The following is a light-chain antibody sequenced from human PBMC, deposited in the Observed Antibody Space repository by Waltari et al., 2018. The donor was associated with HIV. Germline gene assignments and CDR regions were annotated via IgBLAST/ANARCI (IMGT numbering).Light chain of an antibody. V-gene: IGKV2-28*01. CDR3: MQALQTPYT. CDR1: QSLLQSNGYKY. Sequence: DIVMTQSPLSLPVTVGESASIPCRSHQSLLQSNGYKYLDWFLQKPGQSPQLLIFLGSNRASGVPDRFSGSGSGTDFRLKISRVEAEDVGVYYCMQALQTPYTFGQGTKLEIK. J-gene: IGKJ2*01. CDR2: LGS.